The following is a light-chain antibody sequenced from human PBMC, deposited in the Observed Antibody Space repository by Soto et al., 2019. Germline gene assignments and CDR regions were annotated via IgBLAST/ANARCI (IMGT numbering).Light chain of an antibody. V-gene: IGLV2-14*01. J-gene: IGLJ3*02. CDR1: SSDVGGYNY. CDR2: DVT. Sequence: QSVLTQPASVSGSPGQSITISCTGTSSDVGGYNYVSWYQQHPGKAPKLMIYDVTNRPSGVSTRFSGSKSGNTASLTISGLRADDEADYYCSSYTSSSTPLVFGGGTKLTVL. CDR3: SSYTSSSTPLV.